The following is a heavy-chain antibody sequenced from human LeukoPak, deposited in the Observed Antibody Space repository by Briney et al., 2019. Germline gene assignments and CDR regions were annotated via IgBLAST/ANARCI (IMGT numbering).Heavy chain of an antibody. Sequence: GGSLRLSRAASGFIVSSNYMSWVRQAPGKGLEWVSVIYSGGSTYYADSVKGRFTISRDNSKNTLYLQMNSLRAEDTAVYYCARSPWGITMIAEAWGQGTLITVSS. D-gene: IGHD3-22*01. CDR2: IYSGGST. J-gene: IGHJ5*02. CDR3: ARSPWGITMIAEA. V-gene: IGHV3-53*01. CDR1: GFIVSSNY.